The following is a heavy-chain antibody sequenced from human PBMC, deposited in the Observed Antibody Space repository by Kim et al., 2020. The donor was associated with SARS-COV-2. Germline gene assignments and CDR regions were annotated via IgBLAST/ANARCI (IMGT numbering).Heavy chain of an antibody. CDR2: ISGSGGST. CDR3: AKDLGYSSGWYDSTIRYYGMDV. V-gene: IGHV3-23*01. CDR1: GFTFSSYA. D-gene: IGHD6-19*01. Sequence: GGSLRLSCAASGFTFSSYAMSWVRQAPGKGLEWVSAISGSGGSTYYADSVKGRFTISRDNSKNTLYLQMNSLRAEDTAVYYCAKDLGYSSGWYDSTIRYYGMDVWGQGTTVTVSS. J-gene: IGHJ6*02.